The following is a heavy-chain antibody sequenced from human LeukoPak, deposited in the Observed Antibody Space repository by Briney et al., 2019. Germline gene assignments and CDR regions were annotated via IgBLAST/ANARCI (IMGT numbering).Heavy chain of an antibody. CDR3: ARGATVSYHYYYYYMDV. J-gene: IGHJ6*03. CDR2: INHSGST. D-gene: IGHD4-17*01. CDR1: GGSFSGYY. Sequence: SETLSLTCAVYGGSFSGYYWSWIRRPPGKGLEWIGEINHSGSTNYNPSLKSRVTISVDTSKNQFSLKLSSVTAADTAVYYCARGATVSYHYYYYYMDVWGKGTTVTVSS. V-gene: IGHV4-34*01.